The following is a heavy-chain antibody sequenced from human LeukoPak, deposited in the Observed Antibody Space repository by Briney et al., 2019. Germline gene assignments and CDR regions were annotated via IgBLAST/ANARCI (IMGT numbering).Heavy chain of an antibody. CDR1: GGSISSSSYY. CDR2: IYYSGST. V-gene: IGHV4-39*01. D-gene: IGHD2-15*01. CDR3: ARRYCSGGSCPTRGHWYFDL. Sequence: SETLSLTCTVSGGSISSSSYYWGWIRQPPGKGLEWIGGIYYSGSTYYNPSLKSRVTISVDTSKDQFSLKLSSVTAADTAVYYCARRYCSGGSCPTRGHWYFDLWGRGTLVTVSS. J-gene: IGHJ2*01.